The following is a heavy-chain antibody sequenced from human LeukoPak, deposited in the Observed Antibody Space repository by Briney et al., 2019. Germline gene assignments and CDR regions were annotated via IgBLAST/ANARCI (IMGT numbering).Heavy chain of an antibody. J-gene: IGHJ5*02. Sequence: GASEKVSCKASGYTFTSYAMHWVRQAPGQRLEWMGWINAGNGDTKYSQKFQGRVTITRDTSASTAYMELSSLKSEDTAVYYCARVRRVPTWWFDPWGQGTLVTVSS. CDR3: ARVRRVPTWWFDP. CDR2: INAGNGDT. CDR1: GYTFTSYA. D-gene: IGHD1-1*01. V-gene: IGHV1-3*01.